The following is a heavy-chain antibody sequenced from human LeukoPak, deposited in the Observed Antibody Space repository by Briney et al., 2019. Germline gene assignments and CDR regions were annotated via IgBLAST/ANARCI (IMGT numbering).Heavy chain of an antibody. D-gene: IGHD3-9*01. V-gene: IGHV3-23*01. Sequence: GGSLRLSCAASGFTFSSYAMSWVRKAPGKGLEWVSAISGSGGSTYYADSVKGRFTISRDNSKNTLYLQMNSLRAEDTAVYYCARAWRYFDWRSFDYWGQGTLVTVSS. J-gene: IGHJ4*02. CDR3: ARAWRYFDWRSFDY. CDR2: ISGSGGST. CDR1: GFTFSSYA.